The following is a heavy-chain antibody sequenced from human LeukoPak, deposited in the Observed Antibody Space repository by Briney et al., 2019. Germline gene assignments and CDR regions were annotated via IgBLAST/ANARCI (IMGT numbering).Heavy chain of an antibody. CDR3: ARDHDYYDSSGGAFDI. CDR1: GYTFTGYY. CDR2: INPHSGGT. Sequence: ASVKVSCKASGYTFTGYYIHWVRQAPGQGLEWMGWINPHSGGTNYAQKFQGGVTMTRDTSISTAYMEVSRLRSDDTAVYYCARDHDYYDSSGGAFDIWGQGTMVTVSS. D-gene: IGHD3-22*01. J-gene: IGHJ3*02. V-gene: IGHV1-2*02.